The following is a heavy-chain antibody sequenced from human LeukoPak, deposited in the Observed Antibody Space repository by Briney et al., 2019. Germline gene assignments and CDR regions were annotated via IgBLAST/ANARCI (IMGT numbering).Heavy chain of an antibody. J-gene: IGHJ5*02. Sequence: PGGSLRLSCAASGFSFSSYAMSWVRQAPGKGLEWVSSISGSGDNTYYAESVKGRFTISRDNSKNTLFLQMNSLKASDTAMYYCARSKNWFDPWGQGTLVTVSS. CDR2: ISGSGDNT. CDR3: ARSKNWFDP. CDR1: GFSFSSYA. V-gene: IGHV3-23*01.